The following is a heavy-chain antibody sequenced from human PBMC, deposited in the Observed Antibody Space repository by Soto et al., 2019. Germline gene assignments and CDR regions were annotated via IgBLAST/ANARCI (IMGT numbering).Heavy chain of an antibody. V-gene: IGHV3-15*07. CDR1: GLTFSSRW. D-gene: IGHD3-16*02. CDR3: TTFYRTDT. J-gene: IGHJ5*01. CDR2: IKSERDGGTP. Sequence: EVQLVESGGDLVEPGGSLRLSCAGSGLTFSSRWMNWVRRAPGKGLEWVAFIKSERDGGTPDYAAPVRGRFTISRDDSTNTLFLQMNSLKTEDTGIYYCTTFYRTDTWGQGTLVTVSS.